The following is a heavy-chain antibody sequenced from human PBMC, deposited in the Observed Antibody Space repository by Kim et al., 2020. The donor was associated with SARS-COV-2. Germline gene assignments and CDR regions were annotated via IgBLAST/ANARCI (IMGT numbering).Heavy chain of an antibody. J-gene: IGHJ4*02. D-gene: IGHD2-21*02. CDR2: ISSSSYI. V-gene: IGHV3-21*01. Sequence: GGSLRLSCAASGFTFSSYSMNWVRQAPGKGLEWVSSISSSSYIYYADSVKGRFTISRDNAKNSLYLQMNSLRAEDTAVYYCARASPPIDYCGGDCYWFLSRPFDYWGQGTLVTVSS. CDR3: ARASPPIDYCGGDCYWFLSRPFDY. CDR1: GFTFSSYS.